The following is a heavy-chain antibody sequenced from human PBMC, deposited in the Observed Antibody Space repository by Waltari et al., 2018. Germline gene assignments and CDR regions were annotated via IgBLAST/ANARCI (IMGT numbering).Heavy chain of an antibody. CDR2: ISYSGST. J-gene: IGHJ4*02. CDR1: GGSISSSSYY. Sequence: QLQLQESGPGLVKPSETLSLTCTVSGGSISSSSYYWGWIRQPPGKGLEWIGGISYSGSTYYNPSLNGRVTISVDTSKNQFSLKLSSVTAADTAVYYCARLAPYSSGWYGGIFWGQGTLVTVSS. D-gene: IGHD6-19*01. CDR3: ARLAPYSSGWYGGIF. V-gene: IGHV4-39*01.